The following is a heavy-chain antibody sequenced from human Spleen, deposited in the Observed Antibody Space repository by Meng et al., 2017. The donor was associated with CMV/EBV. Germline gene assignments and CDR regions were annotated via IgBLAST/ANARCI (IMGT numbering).Heavy chain of an antibody. CDR1: GFTFSSYA. CDR2: ISGSGGNT. Sequence: GGSLRLSCAASGFTFSSYAMSWVRQAPGKGLEWVSAISGSGGNTYYADSVRGRFTISRDNSRNTLYLQMNSLRAEDTAVYYCARDWSGSDDYWGQGALVTVSS. D-gene: IGHD1-26*01. J-gene: IGHJ4*02. CDR3: ARDWSGSDDY. V-gene: IGHV3-23*01.